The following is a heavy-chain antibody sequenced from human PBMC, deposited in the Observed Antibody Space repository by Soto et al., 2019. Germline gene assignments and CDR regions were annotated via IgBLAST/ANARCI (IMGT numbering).Heavy chain of an antibody. D-gene: IGHD6-13*01. Sequence: PGGALRLSCTASGFTFGDYAMSWVRQAPGKGLEWVGFIRSRAYGGTTEYAASVKGRFTISRDDSKSIAYLQMNSLKTEDTAVYYCTRDLLDSSSWFGPPLDYWGQGTLVTVSS. J-gene: IGHJ4*02. CDR2: IRSRAYGGTT. CDR3: TRDLLDSSSWFGPPLDY. V-gene: IGHV3-49*04. CDR1: GFTFGDYA.